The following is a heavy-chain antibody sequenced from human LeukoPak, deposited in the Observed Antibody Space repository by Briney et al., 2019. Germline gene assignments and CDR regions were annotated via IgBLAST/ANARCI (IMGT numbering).Heavy chain of an antibody. CDR2: IYYSGST. D-gene: IGHD3-10*01. Sequence: SETLSLTCTVSGGSISSYYWSWIRQPPGKGLEWIGYIYYSGSTNYNPSLKSRVTISVDTSKNQFSLKLSSVTAADTAVYYCARMGEYYYGSGREWPWGQGNLVTVSS. J-gene: IGHJ5*02. CDR1: GGSISSYY. V-gene: IGHV4-59*01. CDR3: ARMGEYYYGSGREWP.